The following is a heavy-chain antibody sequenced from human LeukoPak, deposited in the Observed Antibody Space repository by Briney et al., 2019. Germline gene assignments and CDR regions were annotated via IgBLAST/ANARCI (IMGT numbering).Heavy chain of an antibody. CDR3: AKDLEQWLVRSLDP. J-gene: IGHJ5*02. Sequence: GGSLSLSCAASGFSFISYGMHWVRQAPGKGLEGVAVILYDGSNKYYADSVKGGFTISRDNSNNTLYLQKNSLRAEDTAVYHCAKDLEQWLVRSLDPWGQGTLVTVSS. CDR2: ILYDGSNK. CDR1: GFSFISYG. D-gene: IGHD6-19*01. V-gene: IGHV3-30*18.